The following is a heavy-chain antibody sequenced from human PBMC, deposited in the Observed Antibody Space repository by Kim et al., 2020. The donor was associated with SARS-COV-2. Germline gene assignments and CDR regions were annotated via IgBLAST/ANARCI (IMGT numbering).Heavy chain of an antibody. D-gene: IGHD5-18*01. J-gene: IGHJ5*02. CDR2: INAGNGNT. CDR3: ARGGGGYSSENWFDP. CDR1: GYTFTSYA. V-gene: IGHV1-3*01. Sequence: ASVKVSCKASGYTFTSYAMHWVRQAPGQRLEWMGWINAGNGNTKYSQKFQGRVTITRDTSASTAYMELSSLRSEDTAVYYCARGGGGYSSENWFDPWGQGTLVTVSS.